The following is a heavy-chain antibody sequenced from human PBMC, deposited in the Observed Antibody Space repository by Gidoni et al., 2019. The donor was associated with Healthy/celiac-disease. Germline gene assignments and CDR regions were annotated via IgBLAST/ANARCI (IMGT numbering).Heavy chain of an antibody. J-gene: IGHJ5*02. D-gene: IGHD4-4*01. CDR1: GFTFRSYA. CDR3: ARDFSLQYLNWFDP. V-gene: IGHV3-33*01. Sequence: QVQLVESGGGVVQPGRSLRLSCAASGFTFRSYARHWVRQAPGKGLEWLAVILYDGSNKYYAASVKGRFTISRDNSKNTLYLQMNSLRAEDTAVYYCARDFSLQYLNWFDPWGQGTLVTVSS. CDR2: ILYDGSNK.